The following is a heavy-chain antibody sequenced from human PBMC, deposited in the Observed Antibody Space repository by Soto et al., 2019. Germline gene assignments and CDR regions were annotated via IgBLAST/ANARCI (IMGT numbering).Heavy chain of an antibody. J-gene: IGHJ5*02. D-gene: IGHD3-22*01. V-gene: IGHV1-18*01. CDR3: ARETYYYDSSGYS. CDR1: GYTFTSYG. CDR2: XSXXNXXX. Sequence: ASVKVSCKASGYTFTSYGISCVRQAPGQGLEXMGXXSXXNXXXXXAXXLQGRVTMTTDTSTSTAYMELRSLRSDETAVYYCARETYYYDSSGYSWGQGTLVTVSS.